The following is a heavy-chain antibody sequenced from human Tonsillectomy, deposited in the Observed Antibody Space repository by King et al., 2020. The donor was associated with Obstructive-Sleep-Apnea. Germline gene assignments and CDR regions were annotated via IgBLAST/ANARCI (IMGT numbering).Heavy chain of an antibody. V-gene: IGHV1-69*12. CDR1: GGTFSSYA. Sequence: QLVQSGTEVKKPGSSVKVSCKASGGTFSSYAITWVRQAPGQGLEWMGGVIPIFGTVNYAQKFQGRATISADESTGTAYMELNSLRSDDTAVYYCARDSVAGTRSYFDYWGQGTLVTVSS. J-gene: IGHJ4*02. D-gene: IGHD6-19*01. CDR3: ARDSVAGTRSYFDY. CDR2: VIPIFGTV.